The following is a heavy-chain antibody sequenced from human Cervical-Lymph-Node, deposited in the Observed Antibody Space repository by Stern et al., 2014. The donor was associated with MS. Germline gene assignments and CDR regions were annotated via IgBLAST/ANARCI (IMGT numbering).Heavy chain of an antibody. V-gene: IGHV1-24*01. D-gene: IGHD2-21*02. CDR1: GYTLREIS. Sequence: QVQLVQSGAEVKKPGASVQVSCKVSGYTLREISMHWVRQAPGKGLEWMGGFDPEHGETLYAQKFQGRVSMAEDRSTDTAYMELSSLRSEDTAVYYCATHRGRVTYYYGMDVWGQGTTVTVSS. J-gene: IGHJ6*02. CDR3: ATHRGRVTYYYGMDV. CDR2: FDPEHGET.